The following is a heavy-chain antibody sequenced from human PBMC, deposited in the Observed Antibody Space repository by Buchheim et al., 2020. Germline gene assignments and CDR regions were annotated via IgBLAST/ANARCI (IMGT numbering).Heavy chain of an antibody. V-gene: IGHV1-8*01. CDR1: GYTFTSYD. D-gene: IGHD5-18*01. CDR3: AREGAWIQLWPGLGMDV. Sequence: QVQLVQSGAEVKKPGASVKVSCKASGYTFTSYDINWVRQATGQGLEWMGWMNPNSGNTGYAQKFQGRVTMTRNTSISTAYMELSRLRSDDTAVFYCAREGAWIQLWPGLGMDVWGQGTT. J-gene: IGHJ6*02. CDR2: MNPNSGNT.